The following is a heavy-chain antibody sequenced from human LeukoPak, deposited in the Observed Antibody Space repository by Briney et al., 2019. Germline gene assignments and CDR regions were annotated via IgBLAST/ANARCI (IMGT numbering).Heavy chain of an antibody. D-gene: IGHD3-10*01. V-gene: IGHV4-30-2*01. J-gene: IGHJ4*02. CDR2: IFHTGHT. Sequence: PSETLSLTCAVFGGSISSGDYPWSWIRQPPGKGLEWIGYIFHTGHTSYNPSLKSRVTISVDISKNQLSLKLSSVTAADTAVYYCARGFYGSGSQFDYWGQGTLVTVSS. CDR3: ARGFYGSGSQFDY. CDR1: GGSISSGDYP.